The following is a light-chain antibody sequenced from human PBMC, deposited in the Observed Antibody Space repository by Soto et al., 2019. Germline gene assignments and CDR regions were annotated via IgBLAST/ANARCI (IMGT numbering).Light chain of an antibody. CDR1: QSISSY. V-gene: IGKV1-39*01. J-gene: IGKJ4*01. CDR2: AAS. Sequence: DIQLTKFPSSLSASLGERVTTTCRPSQSISSYLNWYQQKPGKAPKLLIYAASSLQSGVPSRFSGSGSGTDFTLTISSLQPEDFATYYCQQSYSTPLTFGGGTKVDIK. CDR3: QQSYSTPLT.